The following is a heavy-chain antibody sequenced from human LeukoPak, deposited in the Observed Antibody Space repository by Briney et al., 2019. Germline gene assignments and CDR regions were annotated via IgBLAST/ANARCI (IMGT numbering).Heavy chain of an antibody. V-gene: IGHV3-23*01. D-gene: IGHD2-2*02. CDR2: ICGSGGST. CDR1: GVPLSSYA. Sequence: GASLRLSCAAPGVPLSSYAMSWGRPAPREGVGLGSAICGSGGSTYYADSVKGRFTISRDNSKNTLYLQMNSLRAEDTAVYYCAKCRWDIVVVPAAIYYFDYWGQGTLVTVSS. J-gene: IGHJ4*02. CDR3: AKCRWDIVVVPAAIYYFDY.